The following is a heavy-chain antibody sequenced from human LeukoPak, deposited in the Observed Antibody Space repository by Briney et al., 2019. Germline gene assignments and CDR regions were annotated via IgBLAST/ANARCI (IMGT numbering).Heavy chain of an antibody. CDR1: GDSITSSTYY. V-gene: IGHV4-39*01. CDR3: ARLYYYDAGGYPKP. Sequence: SETLSLTCTVSGDSITSSTYYWGWIRQPPGKGLGWIGSIYYTGSTYYNPSLKSRVTISVDTSKNQFSLKLRSVTAADTAVYYCARLYYYDAGGYPKPWGQGTLVTVSS. CDR2: IYYTGST. D-gene: IGHD3-22*01. J-gene: IGHJ5*02.